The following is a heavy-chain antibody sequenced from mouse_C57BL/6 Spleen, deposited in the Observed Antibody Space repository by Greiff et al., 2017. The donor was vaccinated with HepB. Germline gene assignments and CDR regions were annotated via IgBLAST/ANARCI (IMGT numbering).Heavy chain of an antibody. J-gene: IGHJ4*01. V-gene: IGHV5-9-1*02. Sequence: EVKLMESGEGLVKPGGSLKLSCAASGFTFSSYAMSWVRQTPEKRLEWVAYMSSGGDYIYYADTVKGRFTISRDNARNTLYLQMSSLKSEDTAMYYCTSDGDAMDYWGQGTSVTVSS. CDR3: TSDGDAMDY. CDR2: MSSGGDYI. CDR1: GFTFSSYA.